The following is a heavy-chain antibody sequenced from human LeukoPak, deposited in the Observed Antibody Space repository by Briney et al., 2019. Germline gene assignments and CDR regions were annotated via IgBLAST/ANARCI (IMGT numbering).Heavy chain of an antibody. CDR1: GGSFSGYY. CDR3: ATETTSDFDYFDY. V-gene: IGHV4-34*01. D-gene: IGHD3/OR15-3a*01. J-gene: IGHJ4*02. CDR2: INHSGST. Sequence: SETLSLTCAVYGGSFSGYYWTYIRQPPGKGLEWIGEINHSGSTNYNPSLKSRVTISVDTSKNQFSLKLSSVTAADTAVYYCATETTSDFDYFDYWGQGTLVTVSS.